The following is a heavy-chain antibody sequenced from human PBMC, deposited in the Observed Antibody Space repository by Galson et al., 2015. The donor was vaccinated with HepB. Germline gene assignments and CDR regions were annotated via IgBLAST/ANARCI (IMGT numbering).Heavy chain of an antibody. J-gene: IGHJ6*02. CDR3: ARNPSSYDYYNMDV. Sequence: SLRLSCAASGVTIPSYSMNWGRKAPGKGLEWLAYISAGSTTIYYAASVKGRFTISRDNAKNFLYLHMNSLRGEDTAVYYCARNPSSYDYYNMDVWGHGTTVTVSS. CDR2: ISAGSTTI. V-gene: IGHV3-48*01. CDR1: GVTIPSYS.